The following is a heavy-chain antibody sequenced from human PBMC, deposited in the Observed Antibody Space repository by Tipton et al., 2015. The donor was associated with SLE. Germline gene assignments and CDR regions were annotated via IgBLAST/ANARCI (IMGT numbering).Heavy chain of an antibody. D-gene: IGHD2-15*01. V-gene: IGHV4-59*01. J-gene: IGHJ3*02. CDR3: ARVACSGGSCYSGYDAFDI. CDR1: GGSLSSYY. Sequence: LRLSCTVSGGSLSSYYWSWIRQPPGKGLEWIGYIYYSGSTNYNPSLKSRVTISVDTSKNQFSLKLSSVTAADTAVYYCARVACSGGSCYSGYDAFDIWGQGTMVTVSS. CDR2: IYYSGST.